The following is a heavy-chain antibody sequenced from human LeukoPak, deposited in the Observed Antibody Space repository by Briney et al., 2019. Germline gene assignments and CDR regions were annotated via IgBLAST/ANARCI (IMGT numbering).Heavy chain of an antibody. J-gene: IGHJ3*02. CDR2: IYTSGST. Sequence: PSETLSLTCTVSGGSISSGSYYWSWIRQPAGKGLEWIGRIYTSGSTNYNPSLKSRVTISVDTSKNQFSLKLSSVTAADTAVYYCARDREDTAMVISGAFDIWGQGTMVSVSS. V-gene: IGHV4-61*02. D-gene: IGHD5-18*01. CDR3: ARDREDTAMVISGAFDI. CDR1: GGSISSGSYY.